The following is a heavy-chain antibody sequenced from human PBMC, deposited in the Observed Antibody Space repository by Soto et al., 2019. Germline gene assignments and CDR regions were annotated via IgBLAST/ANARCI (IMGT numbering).Heavy chain of an antibody. D-gene: IGHD2-15*01. J-gene: IGHJ5*02. CDR2: IKQDGSEK. CDR1: GFTFSSYW. Sequence: EVQLVESGGGLVQPGGSLRLSCAASGFTFSSYWMSWVRQAPGKGLEWVANIKQDGSEKYYVDSVKGRFTISRDNSKNTLYLQMNSLRVEDTAVYYCAKEVYSDIVVVVAATNWFDPWGQGTLVTVSS. CDR3: AKEVYSDIVVVVAATNWFDP. V-gene: IGHV3-7*03.